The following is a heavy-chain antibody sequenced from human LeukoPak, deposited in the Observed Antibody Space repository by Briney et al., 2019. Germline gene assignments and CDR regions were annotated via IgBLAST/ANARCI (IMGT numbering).Heavy chain of an antibody. CDR1: GVSFSGYA. V-gene: IGHV3-9*01. D-gene: IGHD5-12*01. CDR3: AKDIVATIPVDYYYYGMDV. Sequence: TGGSLRLSCAVPGVSFSGYAMHWVRQAPGKGLEWVSGISWNSGSIGYADSVKGRFAISRDNAKNSLYLQMNSLRAEDTALYYCAKDIVATIPVDYYYYGMDVWGQGTTVTVSS. J-gene: IGHJ6*02. CDR2: ISWNSGSI.